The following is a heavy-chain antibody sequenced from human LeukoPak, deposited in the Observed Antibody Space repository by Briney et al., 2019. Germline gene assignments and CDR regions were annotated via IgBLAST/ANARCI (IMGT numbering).Heavy chain of an antibody. J-gene: IGHJ4*02. CDR3: ARGSGSTYYDLDY. CDR1: GGTFSRYA. Sequence: SVKVSCKASGGTFSRYAISWVRQAPGQGLEWMGGIIPIFGTANYAQKFQGRVTITTDESTSTAYMELSSLRSEDTAVYYCARGSGSTYYDLDYWGQGTLVTVSS. V-gene: IGHV1-69*05. D-gene: IGHD3-22*01. CDR2: IIPIFGTA.